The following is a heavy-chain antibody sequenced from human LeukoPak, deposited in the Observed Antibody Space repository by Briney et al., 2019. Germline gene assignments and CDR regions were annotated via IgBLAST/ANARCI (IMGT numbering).Heavy chain of an antibody. D-gene: IGHD2-21*01. J-gene: IGHJ3*02. CDR2: ISAYNGNT. Sequence: ASVKISCKASGYTFTSYGISWVRQAPGQGLEWMGWISAYNGNTNYVQKLQGRVTMTRDTSTSTVYMELSSLRSEDTAVYYCARVSLVWTYAFDIWGQGTMVTVSS. V-gene: IGHV1-18*01. CDR1: GYTFTSYG. CDR3: ARVSLVWTYAFDI.